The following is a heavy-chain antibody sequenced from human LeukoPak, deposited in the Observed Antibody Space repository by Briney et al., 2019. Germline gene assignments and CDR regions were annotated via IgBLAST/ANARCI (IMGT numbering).Heavy chain of an antibody. CDR3: ARDPPSFGGGRYYYYMDV. D-gene: IGHD3-10*01. CDR2: IYSGGST. J-gene: IGHJ6*03. CDR1: GFTVSSNY. Sequence: PGGSLRLSCAASGFTVSSNYMSWVRQAPGKGLEWVSVIYSGGSTYYADSVKGRFTISRDNSKNTLYLQMNSLRAEDTAVYYCARDPPSFGGGRYYYYMDVWGKGTTVTVSS. V-gene: IGHV3-53*01.